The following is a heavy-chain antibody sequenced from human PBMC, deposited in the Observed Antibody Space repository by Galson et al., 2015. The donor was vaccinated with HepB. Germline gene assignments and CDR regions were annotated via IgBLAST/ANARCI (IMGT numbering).Heavy chain of an antibody. D-gene: IGHD2-2*01. CDR3: ARDRCSSTSCFFDY. V-gene: IGHV3-7*03. CDR1: GFSFSNYW. J-gene: IGHJ4*02. Sequence: SLRLSCAASGFSFSNYWMSWVRQAPGKGLEWVANIKQDGSEQYYVDSVKGRFTISRDNAKNSLYLQMNSLRVEDTAVYYCARDRCSSTSCFFDYWGQGALVTVSS. CDR2: IKQDGSEQ.